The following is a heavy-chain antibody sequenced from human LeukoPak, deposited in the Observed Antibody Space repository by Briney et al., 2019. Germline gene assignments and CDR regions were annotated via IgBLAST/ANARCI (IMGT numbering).Heavy chain of an antibody. Sequence: GGSLRLSCAASGFTLSDYYMSWIRQAPGKGLEWVSYISSSSYTNYSDSVQGRFTISRDNAKNSLYLQMNSLRAEDTAVYYCARVTSSGWNFAYWGQGTLVTVSS. CDR2: ISSSSYT. V-gene: IGHV3-11*06. D-gene: IGHD6-19*01. J-gene: IGHJ4*02. CDR1: GFTLSDYY. CDR3: ARVTSSGWNFAY.